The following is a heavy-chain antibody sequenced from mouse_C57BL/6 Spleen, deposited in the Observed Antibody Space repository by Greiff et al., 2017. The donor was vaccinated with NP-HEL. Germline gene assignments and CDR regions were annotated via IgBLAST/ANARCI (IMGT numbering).Heavy chain of an antibody. Sequence: VQLQQSRAELAKPGASVKLSCKASGYTFTSYWMHWVKQRPGQGLEWIGYINPSSGYTKYNQKFKDKATLTADKSSSTAYMQLSSRTYADSAVYYCARGDDGYYLDYWGQGTTLTVSS. CDR3: ARGDDGYYLDY. CDR2: INPSSGYT. J-gene: IGHJ2*01. CDR1: GYTFTSYW. V-gene: IGHV1-7*01. D-gene: IGHD2-3*01.